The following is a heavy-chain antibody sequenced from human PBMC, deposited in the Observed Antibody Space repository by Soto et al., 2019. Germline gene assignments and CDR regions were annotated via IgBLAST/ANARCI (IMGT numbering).Heavy chain of an antibody. V-gene: IGHV3-66*01. CDR1: GFPFSNYY. J-gene: IGHJ6*02. CDR3: VRENYYYGMDV. CDR2: IRSGGNT. Sequence: HPGGSLRLSCVASGFPFSNYYMDWVRQAPGKGLEWVSVIRSGGNTYYADSVEGRFTISRDNSKNTVYLQMNSLRAEDTAVYYCVRENYYYGMDVWGQGTTVTVSS.